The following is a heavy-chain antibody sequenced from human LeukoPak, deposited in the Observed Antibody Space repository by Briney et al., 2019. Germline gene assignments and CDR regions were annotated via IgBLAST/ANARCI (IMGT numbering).Heavy chain of an antibody. CDR2: IYYSGST. Sequence: PSETLSLTCTVSGGSISSSSYYWGWIRQPPGKGLEWIGSIYYSGSTYYNPSLKSRVTISVDTSKNQFSLKLSSVTAADTAVYYCARVSQLRYFDWLLLVGRYYFDYWGQGTLVTVSS. J-gene: IGHJ4*02. CDR1: GGSISSSSYY. CDR3: ARVSQLRYFDWLLLVGRYYFDY. V-gene: IGHV4-39*01. D-gene: IGHD3-9*01.